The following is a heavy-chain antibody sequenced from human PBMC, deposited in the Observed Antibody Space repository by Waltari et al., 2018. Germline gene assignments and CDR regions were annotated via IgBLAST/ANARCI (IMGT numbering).Heavy chain of an antibody. CDR1: GGPISFHN. V-gene: IGHV4-4*09. CDR3: ARLRDGYYYYYGMDV. J-gene: IGHJ6*02. Sequence: QVQLQESGPRLVKPSETLSLNCSVSGGPISFHNWSWFRQSPRKGLEWIGYIYNSGKTNYNPSLKSRVTISADPSKNQFSLKVDSVTVADTAVYYCARLRDGYYYYYGMDVWGPGTTVTVSS. CDR2: IYNSGKT.